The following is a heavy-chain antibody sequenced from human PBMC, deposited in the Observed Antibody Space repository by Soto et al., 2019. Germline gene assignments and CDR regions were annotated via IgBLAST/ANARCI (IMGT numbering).Heavy chain of an antibody. CDR2: IYFTGAT. CDR1: GDSVSSGTYY. CDR3: ARHRRSSSWLDY. Sequence: SETLSLTCSASGDSVSSGTYYWSWIRQAPGKGLEWIGYIYFTGATNYNPSLKSRVTVSLDTSKNQFSLRLTSLTAADTAVYYCARHRRSSSWLDYWGQGTLVTVSS. V-gene: IGHV4-61*01. J-gene: IGHJ4*02. D-gene: IGHD6-13*01.